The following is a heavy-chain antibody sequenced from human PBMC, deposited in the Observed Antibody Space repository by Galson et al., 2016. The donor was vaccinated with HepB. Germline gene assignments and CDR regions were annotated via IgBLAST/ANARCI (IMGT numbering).Heavy chain of an antibody. J-gene: IGHJ6*02. CDR1: GFIFNNYE. CDR3: ARDFDFWNGFPHGMDV. CDR2: ISVDSNTI. Sequence: SLRLSCAASGFIFNNYEMNWVRQAPGKGLEWVAYISVDSNTIYYADSVKGRFTVSRDDAERTVHLQMESLRAEDTAVYCCARDFDFWNGFPHGMDVWGQGTTVTVSS. V-gene: IGHV3-48*03. D-gene: IGHD3-3*01.